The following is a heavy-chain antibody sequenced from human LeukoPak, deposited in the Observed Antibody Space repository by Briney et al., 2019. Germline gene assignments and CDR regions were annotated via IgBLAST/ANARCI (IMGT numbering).Heavy chain of an antibody. V-gene: IGHV1-18*01. J-gene: IGHJ6*02. Sequence: ASVKVSCKASGYTFSNYDITWVRQAPGQGLEWLGWISAYNGDTNYAQKLQGRVTMTTDTSTGTAYMELRSLRSDDTAVYYCARDSPYCSGGSCYSDGMDVWGQGTTVTVSS. CDR3: ARDSPYCSGGSCYSDGMDV. D-gene: IGHD2-15*01. CDR2: ISAYNGDT. CDR1: GYTFSNYD.